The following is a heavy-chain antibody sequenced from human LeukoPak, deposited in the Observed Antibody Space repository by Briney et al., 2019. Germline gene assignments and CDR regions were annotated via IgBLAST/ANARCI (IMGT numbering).Heavy chain of an antibody. D-gene: IGHD3-3*01. V-gene: IGHV4-59*01. CDR2: IYYSGST. J-gene: IGHJ5*02. Sequence: KPSETLSLTCTVSGGSISSYYWSWIRQPPGKGLEWIGYIYYSGSTNYNPSLKSRVTISVDTSKNQFSLKLSSVTAADTAVYYCARELAHYDFWSGHYTKGWFDPWGQGTLVTVSS. CDR3: ARELAHYDFWSGHYTKGWFDP. CDR1: GGSISSYY.